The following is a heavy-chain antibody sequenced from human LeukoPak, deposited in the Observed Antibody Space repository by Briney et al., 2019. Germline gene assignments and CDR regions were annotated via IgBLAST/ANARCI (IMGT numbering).Heavy chain of an antibody. J-gene: IGHJ4*02. Sequence: GGSLRLSCAASGFTFSSYAMHWVRQAPGKGLEWVAVISYDGSNKYYADSVKGRFTISRDNSKNTLYLQMNSLRAEDTAVYYCARSEYEYSPYYFDYWGQGTLVTVSS. CDR2: ISYDGSNK. D-gene: IGHD6-6*01. CDR1: GFTFSSYA. V-gene: IGHV3-30-3*01. CDR3: ARSEYEYSPYYFDY.